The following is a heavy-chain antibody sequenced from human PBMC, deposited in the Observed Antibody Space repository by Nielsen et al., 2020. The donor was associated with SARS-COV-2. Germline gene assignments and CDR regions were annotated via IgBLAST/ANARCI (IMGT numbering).Heavy chain of an antibody. J-gene: IGHJ5*02. CDR1: GFTFSSYA. CDR3: AKHGVHYYDSSGYYDFYWFDP. Sequence: GGSLRLSCAASGFTFSSYAMSWVRQAPGKGLEWVSAISGSGGSTYYADSVKGRFTISRDNSKNTLYLQMNSLRAEDTAVYYCAKHGVHYYDSSGYYDFYWFDPWGQGTLVTVSS. CDR2: ISGSGGST. V-gene: IGHV3-23*01. D-gene: IGHD3-22*01.